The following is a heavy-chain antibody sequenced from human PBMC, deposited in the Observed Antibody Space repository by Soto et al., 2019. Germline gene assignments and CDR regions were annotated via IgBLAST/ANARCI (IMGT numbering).Heavy chain of an antibody. CDR3: AKNPTVVVVAAPVDY. J-gene: IGHJ4*02. D-gene: IGHD2-15*01. CDR2: ISYDGSNK. Sequence: PGGSLRLSCAASGFTFSSYGMHWVRQAPGKGLEWVAVISYDGSNKYYADSVKGRFTISRDNSKNTLYLQMNSLRAEDTAVYYCAKNPTVVVVAAPVDYWGQGTLGTVSS. V-gene: IGHV3-30*18. CDR1: GFTFSSYG.